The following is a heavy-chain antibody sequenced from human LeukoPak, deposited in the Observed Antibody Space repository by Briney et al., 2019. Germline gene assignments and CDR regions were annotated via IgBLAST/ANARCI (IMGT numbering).Heavy chain of an antibody. CDR3: TRARGGYVFDY. D-gene: IGHD3-16*01. CDR2: MNSDGSST. V-gene: IGHV3-74*01. Sequence: PGRSLRLSCAASGFTFSVHGMHWVRQPPGKGLVWVSLMNSDGSSTSYADSVKGRFTISRDNAKNTLYLQMNSLRAEDTAVYYCTRARGGYVFDYWGQGTLVTVSS. CDR1: GFTFSVHG. J-gene: IGHJ4*02.